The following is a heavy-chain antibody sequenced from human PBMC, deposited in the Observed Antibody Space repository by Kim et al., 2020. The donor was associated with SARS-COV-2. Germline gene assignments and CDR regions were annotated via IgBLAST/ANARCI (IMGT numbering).Heavy chain of an antibody. J-gene: IGHJ6*03. D-gene: IGHD3-3*01. CDR1: GFTFSDYY. V-gene: IGHV3-11*01. CDR3: ARETKYYDFWSGYYDYYYYYMDV. CDR2: ISSSGSTI. Sequence: GGSLRLSCAASGFTFSDYYMSWIRQAPGKGLEWVSYISSSGSTIYYADSVKGRFTISRDNAKNSLYLQMNSLRAEDTAVYYCARETKYYDFWSGYYDYYYYYMDVWGKGTTVTVSS.